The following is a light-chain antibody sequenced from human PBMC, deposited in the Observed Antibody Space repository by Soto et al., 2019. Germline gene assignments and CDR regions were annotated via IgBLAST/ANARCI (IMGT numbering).Light chain of an antibody. V-gene: IGKV3-11*01. J-gene: IGKJ4*01. CDR1: QSVSSY. Sequence: EIVLTQSPATRSLSPGERATLSCRASQSVSSYLAWYQQKPGQAPRLLIYDASNRATGIPARFSGSGSGTDFTLTISSLEPEYFAVYYCQQRSNWQLTFGGGTKVEIK. CDR2: DAS. CDR3: QQRSNWQLT.